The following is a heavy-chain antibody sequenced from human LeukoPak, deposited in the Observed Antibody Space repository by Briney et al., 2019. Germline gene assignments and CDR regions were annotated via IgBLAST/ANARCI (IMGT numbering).Heavy chain of an antibody. V-gene: IGHV3-48*01. J-gene: IGHJ4*02. CDR3: ARGPYFDSSTYYPFNY. Sequence: XXQAPGKGLXWXSYIXSGDSSIYYADSVKGRFTISRDNARKSLYLQMNSLRAEDTAVYYCARGPYFDSSTYYPFNYWGQGTLVTVSS. D-gene: IGHD3-22*01. CDR2: IXSGDSSI.